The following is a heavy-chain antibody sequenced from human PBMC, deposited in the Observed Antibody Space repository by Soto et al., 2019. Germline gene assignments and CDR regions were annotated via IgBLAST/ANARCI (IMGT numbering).Heavy chain of an antibody. CDR1: GGAFSDFY. CDR2: INHSGST. J-gene: IGHJ4*02. V-gene: IGHV4-34*01. Sequence: QVQLQQWGAGLLKPSETMSLTCAVYGGAFSDFYWTRIRQPPGKGLEWIGEINHSGSTNYNPSLKRRVAISVDTSKNQFSLILSSVTAADTAVYYCGPRGAVADPRGYWGQGTLVTVSS. D-gene: IGHD6-19*01. CDR3: GPRGAVADPRGY.